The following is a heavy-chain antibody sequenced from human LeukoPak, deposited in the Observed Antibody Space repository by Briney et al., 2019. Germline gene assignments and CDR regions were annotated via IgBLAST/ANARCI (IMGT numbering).Heavy chain of an antibody. Sequence: SETLSLTCTVSGGSMSSYYWSCIRQPPGKGLEWVGYIYYSGSTNYNPSLKSRVTLSVDTSKNQFSLKLSSVTAADTAVYYCAGGWFGEFESWFDPWGQGTVVTVSS. J-gene: IGHJ5*02. V-gene: IGHV4-59*01. CDR1: GGSMSSYY. CDR2: IYYSGST. D-gene: IGHD3-10*01. CDR3: AGGWFGEFESWFDP.